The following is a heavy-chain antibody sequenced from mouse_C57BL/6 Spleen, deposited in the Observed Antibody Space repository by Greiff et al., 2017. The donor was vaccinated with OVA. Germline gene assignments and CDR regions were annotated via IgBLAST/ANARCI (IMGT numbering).Heavy chain of an antibody. CDR1: GYTFTSYW. CDR2: IDPSDSET. D-gene: IGHD2-1*01. J-gene: IGHJ4*01. V-gene: IGHV1-52*01. Sequence: QVQLQQPGAELVRPGSSVKLSCKASGYTFTSYWMHWVKQRPIQGLEWIGNIDPSDSETHYNQKFKDKATLTVDKSSSKAYMQLSSLTSEDSAVYYCSRTIYYGNSYAIDYWGQGTSVTVSS. CDR3: SRTIYYGNSYAIDY.